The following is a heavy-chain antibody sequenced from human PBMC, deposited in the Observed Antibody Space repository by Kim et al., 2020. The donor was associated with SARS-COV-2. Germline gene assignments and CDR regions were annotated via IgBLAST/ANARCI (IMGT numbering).Heavy chain of an antibody. CDR3: ARDPSLGYCSSTNCYDGYYGMDV. CDR2: IYYSGST. D-gene: IGHD2-2*01. CDR1: GGSINSGGYY. V-gene: IGHV4-31*03. J-gene: IGHJ6*02. Sequence: SETLSLTCTVSGGSINSGGYYWSWIRHHPGKGLEWIGYIYYSGSTHYSGSTKYNPSLKSRVTISIDTSKNQFSLKVNSVTAADTAVYYCARDPSLGYCSSTNCYDGYYGMDVWGQGTTVTVSS.